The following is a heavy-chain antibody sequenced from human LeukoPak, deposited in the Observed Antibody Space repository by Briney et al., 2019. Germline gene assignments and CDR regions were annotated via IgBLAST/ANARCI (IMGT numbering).Heavy chain of an antibody. J-gene: IGHJ4*02. V-gene: IGHV3-20*04. D-gene: IGHD6-13*01. CDR3: ARDLSSNWSNLGY. CDR2: INWSGDNT. Sequence: GGSLRLSCEDSGFTFADYGLSWVRQAPGKGPQWVAGINWSGDNTFYADSVKGRFTISRDNTKETLYLQMDNLRGDDTATYYCARDLSSNWSNLGYWGQGTLVTVSS. CDR1: GFTFADYG.